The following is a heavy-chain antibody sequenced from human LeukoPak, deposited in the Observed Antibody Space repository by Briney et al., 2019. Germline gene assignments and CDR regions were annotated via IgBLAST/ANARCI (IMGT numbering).Heavy chain of an antibody. CDR1: GFTFSSYG. J-gene: IGHJ5*02. D-gene: IGHD6-19*01. CDR2: RWYDGSKK. V-gene: IGHV3-33*01. CDR3: ASGDSSGWYEGANWFDP. Sequence: GRSLRLSCAASGFTFSSYGMHWVRQAPGKGLEWVAVRWYDGSKKYYADSVKGRFTISRDNSKNTLYLQMNSLRAEDTAVYYCASGDSSGWYEGANWFDPWGQGTLVTVSS.